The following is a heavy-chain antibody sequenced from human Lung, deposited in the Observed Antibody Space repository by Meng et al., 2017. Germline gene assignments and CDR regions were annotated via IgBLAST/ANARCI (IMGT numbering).Heavy chain of an antibody. V-gene: IGHV1-2*02. CDR1: GYTFTGYY. CDR2: INPNSGGT. D-gene: IGHD6-25*01. J-gene: IGHJ4*02. CDR3: ARDEDISAAGKLFGDY. Sequence: ASVKVSCKASGYTFTGYYMHWVRQAPGQGLEWMGWINPNSGGTNYAQKFQARVTMTGDTSISTAYMELSGLRSDDTAMYYCARDEDISAAGKLFGDYWGQGTLVT.